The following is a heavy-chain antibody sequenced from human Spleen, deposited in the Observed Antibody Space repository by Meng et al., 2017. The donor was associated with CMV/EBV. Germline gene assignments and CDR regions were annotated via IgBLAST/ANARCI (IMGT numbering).Heavy chain of an antibody. J-gene: IGHJ5*02. Sequence: WVRQAPGQGLEWIGGIISVSDSTNYEQKLQGRVTITTDDSMTTAYMELTGLRSDDTAVYYCARDRGEIVGTTFYQNYFDLWGQGTLVTVSS. D-gene: IGHD1-26*01. CDR2: IISVSDST. CDR3: ARDRGEIVGTTFYQNYFDL. V-gene: IGHV1-69*05.